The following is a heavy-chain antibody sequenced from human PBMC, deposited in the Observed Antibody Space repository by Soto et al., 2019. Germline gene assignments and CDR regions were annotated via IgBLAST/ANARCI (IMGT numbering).Heavy chain of an antibody. V-gene: IGHV3-33*01. CDR2: IWYDGSNK. D-gene: IGHD3-3*01. CDR3: AREYYDFWSGHRPDYYYMDV. Sequence: GGSLRLSCAASGFTFSSYCMHWVRQAPGKGLEWVAVIWYDGSNKYYADSVKGRFTISRDNSKNTLYLQMNSLRAEDTAVYYCAREYYDFWSGHRPDYYYMDVWGKGTTVTVSS. CDR1: GFTFSSYC. J-gene: IGHJ6*03.